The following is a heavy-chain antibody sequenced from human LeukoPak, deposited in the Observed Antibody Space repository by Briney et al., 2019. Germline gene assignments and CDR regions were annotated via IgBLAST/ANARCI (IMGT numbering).Heavy chain of an antibody. J-gene: IGHJ4*02. CDR3: AKDSSSSWFGEDSK. CDR2: ISSSSSTI. V-gene: IGHV3-48*04. Sequence: GGTLRLSCAVSGFTYSSYSMNWVRQAPRKGLECVLYISSSSSTIYYADSVKGQFTISRDNAKNSLYLQMNRLRGEDTAVYYCAKDSSSSWFGEDSKWGQGTLVTVSS. D-gene: IGHD6-13*01. CDR1: GFTYSSYS.